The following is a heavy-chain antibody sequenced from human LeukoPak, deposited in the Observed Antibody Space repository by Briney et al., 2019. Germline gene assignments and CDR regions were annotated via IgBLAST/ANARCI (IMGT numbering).Heavy chain of an antibody. CDR1: GFTFSSYS. D-gene: IGHD1-26*01. Sequence: GGTLRLSCAASGFTFSSYSMSWVRQAPGKGLEWVSVISGSGADTFYADSVKGRFTISRDNSKNTLYLQMNSLRAEDTAVYYCAGGGSGSYYYYYYMDVWGKGTTVTVSS. CDR2: ISGSGADT. J-gene: IGHJ6*03. V-gene: IGHV3-23*01. CDR3: AGGGSGSYYYYYYMDV.